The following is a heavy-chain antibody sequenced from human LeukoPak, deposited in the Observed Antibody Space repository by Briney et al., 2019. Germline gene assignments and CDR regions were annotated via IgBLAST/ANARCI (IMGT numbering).Heavy chain of an antibody. Sequence: ASVKVSCKASGGTFSSYAISWVRQAPGQELEWMGRIIPVLGRANYAQKFQGRVTITADKSTSTAYMELSSLRSEDTAVYYCARDVVVQGVHPMSTRPPYLSHWGQGTLVTVSS. D-gene: IGHD3-10*01. J-gene: IGHJ4*02. CDR1: GGTFSSYA. V-gene: IGHV1-69*04. CDR2: IIPVLGRA. CDR3: ARDVVVQGVHPMSTRPPYLSH.